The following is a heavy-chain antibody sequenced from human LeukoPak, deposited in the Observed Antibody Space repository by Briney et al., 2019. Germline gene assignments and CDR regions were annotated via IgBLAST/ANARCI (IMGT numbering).Heavy chain of an antibody. CDR2: FDPEDGET. Sequence: ASVKVSCKVSGYTLTELSMHWVRQAPGKGLEWMGGFDPEDGETIYAQKFQGRVTMTEDTSTDTAYMELSSLRSEDTAVYYCATDRTNEGAFDIWGQGTMVTVSS. CDR3: ATDRTNEGAFDI. CDR1: GYTLTELS. D-gene: IGHD1-1*01. V-gene: IGHV1-24*01. J-gene: IGHJ3*02.